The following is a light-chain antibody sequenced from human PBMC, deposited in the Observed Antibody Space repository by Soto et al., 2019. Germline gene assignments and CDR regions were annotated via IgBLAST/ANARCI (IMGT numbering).Light chain of an antibody. CDR3: QHYGFTTWT. CDR2: GTS. J-gene: IGKJ1*01. CDR1: QSVLNSY. V-gene: IGKV3-20*01. Sequence: EIVLTHSPGSLCLSPSERGSLXRRPSQSVLNSYLAWYMQKPGQAPRLVIYGTSHRATGIPDRFSGSGSGTEFTLSISRLEPEDFAVYYCQHYGFTTWTFGQGTKVDI.